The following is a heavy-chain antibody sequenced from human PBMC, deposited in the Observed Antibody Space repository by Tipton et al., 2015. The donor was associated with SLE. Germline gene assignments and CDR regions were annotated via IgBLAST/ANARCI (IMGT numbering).Heavy chain of an antibody. CDR1: GFTFNSYG. V-gene: IGHV3-30*12. Sequence: SLRLSCAASGFTFNSYGMHWVRQAPGKGLEWVAFIQYDGAKRYYADSVKGRFTISRDNSKNTLDLQMNSLRAEDTAVYYCARDFLYSGSWYSLDPWGQGTLVTVSS. CDR3: ARDFLYSGSWYSLDP. D-gene: IGHD6-13*01. CDR2: IQYDGAKR. J-gene: IGHJ5*02.